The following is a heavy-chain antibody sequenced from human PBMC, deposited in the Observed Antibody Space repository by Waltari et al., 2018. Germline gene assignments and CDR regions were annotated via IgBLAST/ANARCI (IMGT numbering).Heavy chain of an antibody. CDR2: LHYGGSS. D-gene: IGHD1-7*01. V-gene: IGHV4-39*01. CDR1: GVSISTSRYY. CDR3: ATLPIPLELWYFDL. Sequence: QLQLQESGPGLVNPSETLSLTCTVSGVSISTSRYYWGWSRQPPGKGLDWIGSLHYGGSSYFNPSLKSRVTISVDTSKNQFSLKLTSVTAADTAVYYCATLPIPLELWYFDLWGRGTLVTVSS. J-gene: IGHJ2*01.